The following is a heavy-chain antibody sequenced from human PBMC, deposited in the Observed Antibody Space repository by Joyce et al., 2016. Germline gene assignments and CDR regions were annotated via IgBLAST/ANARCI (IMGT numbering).Heavy chain of an antibody. D-gene: IGHD2-2*01. CDR2: INSDDSRI. CDR1: GIIFSNKE. V-gene: IGHV3-48*03. CDR3: TTPSCAN. Sequence: EVQLVESGGGLVKPGGSLRLSCAASGIIFSNKEMNRVRQAPGKGLEWGSSINSDDSRIHYADSVRGRFTISRDNARNSLYLEMNSLRVEDTAIYYCTTPSCANWGQGSLVTVSS. J-gene: IGHJ4*02.